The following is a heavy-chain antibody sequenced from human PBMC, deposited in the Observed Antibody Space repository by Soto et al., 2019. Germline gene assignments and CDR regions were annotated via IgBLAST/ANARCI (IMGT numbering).Heavy chain of an antibody. J-gene: IGHJ6*02. Sequence: PGGSLRLSCSASGFTFSSYAMHWVRQAPGKGLEYVSAISSNGGSTYYADSVKGRFTISRDNSKNTLYLQMSSLRAEDTAVYYCVKGSEIVATIYNISYYYGMDVWGQGTTVTVSS. D-gene: IGHD5-12*01. CDR1: GFTFSSYA. CDR2: ISSNGGST. CDR3: VKGSEIVATIYNISYYYGMDV. V-gene: IGHV3-64D*08.